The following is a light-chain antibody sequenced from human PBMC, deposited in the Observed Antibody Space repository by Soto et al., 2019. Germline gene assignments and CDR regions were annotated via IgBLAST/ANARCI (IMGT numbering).Light chain of an antibody. CDR1: SSNIGSNC. V-gene: IGLV1-47*01. CDR3: AAWDDSLSGLRV. Sequence: QSVLTQPPSASGTPGQRVTISCSGSSSNIGSNCVYWYQQLPGTAPKLLIYRNNQRPSGVPDRFSGSKSGTSASLAISGLRSEDEADYYCAAWDDSLSGLRVFGTGTKLTVL. CDR2: RNN. J-gene: IGLJ1*01.